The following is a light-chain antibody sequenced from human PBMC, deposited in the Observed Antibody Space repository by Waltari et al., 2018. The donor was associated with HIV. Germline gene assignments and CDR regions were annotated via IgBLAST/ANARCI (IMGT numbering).Light chain of an antibody. CDR2: YDS. CDR1: NIERKS. Sequence: SSVLTQPPSVSVAPGKTARITCGGNNIERKSVHWYQQKPGQAHALVIYYDSDRTSGIRERCSGSNSGDTATLTISRVGDGDEADYYCQVWDSSSDHVLFGGGTKLTVL. J-gene: IGLJ3*02. CDR3: QVWDSSSDHVL. V-gene: IGLV3-21*04.